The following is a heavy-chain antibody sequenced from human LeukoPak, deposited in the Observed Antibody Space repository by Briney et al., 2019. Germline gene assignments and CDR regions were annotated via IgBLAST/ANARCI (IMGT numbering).Heavy chain of an antibody. CDR3: AKDPARSCRSTSCYHGQEVGVIPGYYGMDV. V-gene: IGHV3-30*04. D-gene: IGHD2-2*01. CDR1: GFTFSSYA. J-gene: IGHJ6*02. CDR2: ISYDGSNK. Sequence: GGSLRLSCAASGFTFSSYAMHWVRQAPGKGLEWVAVISYDGSNKYYADSVKGRFTISRDNSKNTLYLQMNSLRAEDTAVYYCAKDPARSCRSTSCYHGQEVGVIPGYYGMDVWGQGTTVTVSS.